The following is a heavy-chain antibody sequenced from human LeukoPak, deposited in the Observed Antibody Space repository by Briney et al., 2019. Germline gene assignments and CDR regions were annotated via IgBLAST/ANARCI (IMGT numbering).Heavy chain of an antibody. CDR1: GFTFSSYG. CDR2: ISYDGSNK. V-gene: IGHV3-30*18. D-gene: IGHD3-22*01. Sequence: GGSLRLSCAASGFTFSSYGMHWVRQAPGKGLEWVAVISYDGSNKYYADSVKGRFTISRDNSKNTLYLQMNSLRAEDTAVYYCAKDPQYYYDSSGYYRAEYFQHWGQGTLVTVSS. J-gene: IGHJ1*01. CDR3: AKDPQYYYDSSGYYRAEYFQH.